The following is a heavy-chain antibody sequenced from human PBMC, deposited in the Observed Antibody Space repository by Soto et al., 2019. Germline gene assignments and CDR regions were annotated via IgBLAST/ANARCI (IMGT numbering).Heavy chain of an antibody. CDR2: INHSGST. CDR1: GGSFSGYY. CDR3: ARVRSITIFGVAHHFDY. Sequence: PSETLSLTCAFYGGSFSGYYWSWIRQPPGKGLEWIGEINHSGSTNYNPSLKSRVTISVDTSKNQFSLKLSSVTAADTAVYYCARVRSITIFGVAHHFDYWGQGTLVTVSS. D-gene: IGHD3-3*01. V-gene: IGHV4-34*01. J-gene: IGHJ4*02.